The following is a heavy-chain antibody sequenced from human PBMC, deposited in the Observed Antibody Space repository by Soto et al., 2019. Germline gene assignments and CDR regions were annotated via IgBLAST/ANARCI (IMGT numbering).Heavy chain of an antibody. D-gene: IGHD6-13*01. J-gene: IGHJ4*02. CDR2: ISGSGGST. V-gene: IGHV3-23*01. CDR3: AKCGRSWYSDY. CDR1: GFTFSSYA. Sequence: EVPLLESGGGLVQPGGSLRLSCAASGFTFSSYAMSWVRQAPGKGLEWVSSISGSGGSTYYADSVKGRFTISRDNSRNTRFLQLNGLRDEDRAVYCCAKCGRSWYSDYWGQGTLVTVSS.